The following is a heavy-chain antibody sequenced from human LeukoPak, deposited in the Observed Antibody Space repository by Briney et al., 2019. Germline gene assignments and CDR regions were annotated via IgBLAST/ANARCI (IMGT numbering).Heavy chain of an antibody. CDR1: GGSFSGYY. J-gene: IGHJ4*02. CDR3: ARGQYYFDY. D-gene: IGHD6-19*01. CDR2: INHSGST. Sequence: PSETLSLTCVVYGGSFSGYYWSWIRQPPGKGLEWIGEINHSGSTNYNPSLKSRVTISVDTSKNQFSLKLSSVTAADTAVYYCARGQYYFDYWGQGTLVTVSS. V-gene: IGHV4-34*01.